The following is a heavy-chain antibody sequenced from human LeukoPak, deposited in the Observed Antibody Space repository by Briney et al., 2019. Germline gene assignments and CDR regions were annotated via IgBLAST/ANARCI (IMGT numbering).Heavy chain of an antibody. CDR1: GFTFSNYW. J-gene: IGHJ6*02. D-gene: IGHD2-2*01. V-gene: IGHV3-7*01. CDR2: INEGGSDK. CDR3: ARDRLVVVPAAIYYYYGMDV. Sequence: GGSLRLSCAASGFTFSNYWMSWVRQAPGKGLEWVAKINEGGSDKHYVDSVKGRFTISRDNAKNSLYLQMNSLRAEDTAVYYCARDRLVVVPAAIYYYYGMDVWGQGTTVTVSS.